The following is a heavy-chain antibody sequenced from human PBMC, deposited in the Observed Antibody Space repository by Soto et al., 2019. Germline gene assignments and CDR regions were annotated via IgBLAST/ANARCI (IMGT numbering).Heavy chain of an antibody. Sequence: SETLSLTCTVSGGSISSYYWSWIRQPPGKGLEWIGYIYYSGSTNYNPSLKSRVTISVDTSKNQFSLKLSSVTAADTAVYYCARNHFLGNWFDPWGQGTLVTVSS. V-gene: IGHV4-59*01. J-gene: IGHJ5*02. CDR1: GGSISSYY. CDR3: ARNHFLGNWFDP. CDR2: IYYSGST. D-gene: IGHD3-16*01.